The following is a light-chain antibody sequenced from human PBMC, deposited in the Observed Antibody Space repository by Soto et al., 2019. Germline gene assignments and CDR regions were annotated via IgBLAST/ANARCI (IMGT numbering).Light chain of an antibody. CDR3: CSLTTSHTYV. J-gene: IGLJ1*01. Sequence: QSALTQPASVSVAPGQSITISCTGTSSDIGHYDYVSWYQQHPGKAPKLMIYHVTYRPSGVSNRYSGSKSGNSASLTISWLQADDEADYYCCSLTTSHTYVFGSGTKLTVL. CDR2: HVT. CDR1: SSDIGHYDY. V-gene: IGLV2-14*03.